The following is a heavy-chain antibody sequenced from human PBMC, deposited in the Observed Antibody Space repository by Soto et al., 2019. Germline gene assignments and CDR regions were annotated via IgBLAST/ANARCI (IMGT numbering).Heavy chain of an antibody. Sequence: QVQLVQSGAEVKKPGASVKVSCKASRYTFTSYAMHWVRQAPGQRLEWMGWINAGNGKTKYSQKFQGRVTITGDTPASKAYMELSSRRSEVTAVYYCARMMTTVTNGFDYWGQGTLVTVSS. J-gene: IGHJ4*02. V-gene: IGHV1-3*01. CDR3: ARMMTTVTNGFDY. CDR1: RYTFTSYA. CDR2: INAGNGKT. D-gene: IGHD4-17*01.